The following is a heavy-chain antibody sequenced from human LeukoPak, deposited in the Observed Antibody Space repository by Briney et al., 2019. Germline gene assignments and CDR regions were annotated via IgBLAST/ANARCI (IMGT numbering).Heavy chain of an antibody. Sequence: GGSLRLSCAASGFTFSRYWMRWVRQAPGKGLEGVANIKNDGSEEYYVDSVKGRFTISRDNARNSLFLQMNSLTVEDTAVYYCARAIRGSAVDAGDRWGQGTLVTVSS. J-gene: IGHJ4*02. CDR2: IKNDGSEE. V-gene: IGHV3-7*01. CDR3: ARAIRGSAVDAGDR. D-gene: IGHD3-10*01. CDR1: GFTFSRYW.